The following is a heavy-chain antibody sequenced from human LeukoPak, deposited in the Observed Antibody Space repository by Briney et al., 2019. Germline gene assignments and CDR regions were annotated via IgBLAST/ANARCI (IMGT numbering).Heavy chain of an antibody. J-gene: IGHJ4*02. V-gene: IGHV3-23*01. Sequence: GGSLRPSCEGSGLTFSSYAMTWVRQAPGKGLEWVSSISGSGGYTYYTDSVQGRFTISRDNSKNTLYLKMNSLRVEDTAVYYCAKDGQPSTRSYLCTNGICYQDYWGQGTLVTVSS. CDR3: AKDGQPSTRSYLCTNGICYQDY. CDR2: ISGSGGYT. CDR1: GLTFSSYA. D-gene: IGHD2-8*01.